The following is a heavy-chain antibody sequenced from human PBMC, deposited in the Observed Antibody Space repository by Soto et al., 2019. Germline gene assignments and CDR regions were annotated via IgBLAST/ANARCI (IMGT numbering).Heavy chain of an antibody. CDR3: ARLRVPLTMTKMSSLHN. CDR1: GYTFSSYW. CDR2: IYPGDSET. V-gene: IGHV5-51*01. Sequence: PVESLKISCQASGYTFSSYWIAWVRQMPGKGLEWVGIIYPGDSETRYSPSLQGQVTISADRSTTTAYLQWSSLKASDSGTYYCARLRVPLTMTKMSSLHNWGRGNLVTVSS. J-gene: IGHJ4*01. D-gene: IGHD4-17*01.